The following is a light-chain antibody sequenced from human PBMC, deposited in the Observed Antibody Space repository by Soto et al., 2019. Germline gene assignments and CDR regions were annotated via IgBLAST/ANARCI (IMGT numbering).Light chain of an antibody. CDR1: QGISSS. V-gene: IGKV1-9*01. J-gene: IGKJ4*01. CDR3: QQLKSYTLT. Sequence: DIQLTQSPSFRSSSLGDRVTITWRASQGISSSLAWYQQRAGKAPKFLIYAAPTLQSGAPSRFSVSGSGTEFALTISSLKHEDSATYYCQQLKSYTLTFGGGTKVDIK. CDR2: AAP.